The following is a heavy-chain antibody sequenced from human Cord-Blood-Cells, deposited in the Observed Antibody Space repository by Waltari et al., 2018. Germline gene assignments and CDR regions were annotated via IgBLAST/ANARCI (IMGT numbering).Heavy chain of an antibody. J-gene: IGHJ4*02. CDR2: IKQDGSEK. CDR3: ERDELGSPYYFDY. V-gene: IGHV3-7*01. CDR1: GFTLTRYW. D-gene: IGHD7-27*01. Sequence: EVQLVESGGGWVQPGGSLRVSCPASGFTLTRYWMSCVRQAPGKGLEGVANIKQDGSEKYYVDSVKGRFTISRDNAKNSLYLQRNSLRAEDTAVYYCERDELGSPYYFDYWGQGTLVTVSS.